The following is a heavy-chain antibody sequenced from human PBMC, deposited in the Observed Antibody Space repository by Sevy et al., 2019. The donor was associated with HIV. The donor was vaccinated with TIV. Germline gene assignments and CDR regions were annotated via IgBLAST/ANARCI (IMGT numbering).Heavy chain of an antibody. CDR2: INPNSGGT. CDR1: GYTFTGYY. CDR3: ARVGATTVTNDY. J-gene: IGHJ4*02. D-gene: IGHD4-17*01. Sequence: ASVKVSCKASGYTFTGYYMHWVRQAPGQGLEWMGRINPNSGGTNYAQKFQGRVTMTRDKSISTAYMELSRLRSDDTAVYYSARVGATTVTNDYWGQGALVTVSS. V-gene: IGHV1-2*06.